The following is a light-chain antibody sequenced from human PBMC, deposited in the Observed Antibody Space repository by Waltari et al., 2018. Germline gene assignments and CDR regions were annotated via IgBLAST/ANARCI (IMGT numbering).Light chain of an antibody. Sequence: QSVLTQPPSVSAAPGQKVTISCSGRKSNVGDNYVSWYQYLPGTATKLLIHDNNKRPSGIPDRFSGSKSGTSATLGITGLQTGDEADYFCATWDTSLSAVLFGGGTKLTVL. CDR3: ATWDTSLSAVL. CDR2: DNN. J-gene: IGLJ2*01. V-gene: IGLV1-51*01. CDR1: KSNVGDNY.